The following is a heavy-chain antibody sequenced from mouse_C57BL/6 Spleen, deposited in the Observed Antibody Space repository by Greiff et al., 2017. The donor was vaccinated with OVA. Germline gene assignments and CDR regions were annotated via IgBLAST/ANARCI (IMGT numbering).Heavy chain of an antibody. CDR2: IDPSDSYT. CDR3: ARGRVAY. CDR1: GYTFTSYW. V-gene: IGHV1-50*01. J-gene: IGHJ3*01. Sequence: QVQLQQPGAELVKPGASVKLSCKASGYTFTSYWMQWVKQRPGQGLEWIGEIDPSDSYTNYNQKFKGKATLTVDTSSSTAYMQLSSLTSEDSAVYYCARGRVAYWGQGTLVTVSA.